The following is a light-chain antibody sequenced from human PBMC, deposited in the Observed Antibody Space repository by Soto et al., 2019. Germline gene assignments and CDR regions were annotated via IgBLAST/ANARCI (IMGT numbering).Light chain of an antibody. CDR1: QNIRNY. J-gene: IGKJ4*01. CDR2: GAS. V-gene: IGKV1-39*01. Sequence: DIQMTQSPSSLSASLGDRVTITCRASQNIRNYLNWYQQKSGKAPELLIYGASSLQSGVPSRFSGSGSGTDFTLTISSLESEDFATYCCQQGHSGLTFGGGTKVDIK. CDR3: QQGHSGLT.